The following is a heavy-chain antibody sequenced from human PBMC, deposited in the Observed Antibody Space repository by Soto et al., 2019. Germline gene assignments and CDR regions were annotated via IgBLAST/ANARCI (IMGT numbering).Heavy chain of an antibody. D-gene: IGHD2-8*02. V-gene: IGHV3-23*01. Sequence: GGSLRLSCAASGFIFTDFAMSWVRQAPGMGLEWVSAVGRSGAGTYYADSVKGRFTISRDNSKNTLYLQMNSLRAEDTAVYYCAKAPGATSATGFDYWGRGILVTVSS. J-gene: IGHJ4*02. CDR3: AKAPGATSATGFDY. CDR2: VGRSGAGT. CDR1: GFIFTDFA.